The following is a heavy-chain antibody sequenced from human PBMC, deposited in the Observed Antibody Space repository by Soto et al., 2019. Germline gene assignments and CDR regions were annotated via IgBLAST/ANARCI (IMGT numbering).Heavy chain of an antibody. Sequence: GASVKVSCKTSGYTFSSYDINWVRQAPGKGLEWMGWVSGHTGHTNYAQKFQGRLTMTKDTSTTTAYMELRSLTSDDTAVYYCASQNQVGSNCFDPWGRGTLVTVSS. CDR2: VSGHTGHT. D-gene: IGHD1-26*01. V-gene: IGHV1-18*01. CDR3: ASQNQVGSNCFDP. CDR1: GYTFSSYD. J-gene: IGHJ5*02.